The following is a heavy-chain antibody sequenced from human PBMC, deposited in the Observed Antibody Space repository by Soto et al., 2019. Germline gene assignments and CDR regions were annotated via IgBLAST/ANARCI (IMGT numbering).Heavy chain of an antibody. Sequence: EVQLVQSGAEVRKPGESLKISCKGSGFSFSSYWIGWVRQMPGKGLEWMGLIFPGDSDTRYSPSLQGQVTISADKSINTAYLQWTSLKASDSAMYYCARRGAYNYDSSGYSAGYWGQGTLVTVSS. J-gene: IGHJ4*02. D-gene: IGHD3-22*01. V-gene: IGHV5-51*01. CDR1: GFSFSSYW. CDR3: ARRGAYNYDSSGYSAGY. CDR2: IFPGDSDT.